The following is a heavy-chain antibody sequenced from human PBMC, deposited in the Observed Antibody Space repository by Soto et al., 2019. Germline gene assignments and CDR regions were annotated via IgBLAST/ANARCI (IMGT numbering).Heavy chain of an antibody. CDR1: GFTFSNYY. D-gene: IGHD2-2*01. CDR3: AREENAWPLAYGLDV. CDR2: IRSGRDT. Sequence: GGSLSLSCAVSGFTFSNYYIHWVRQAPGKGLEWVSSIRSGRDTFYADSVKGRFSISRDDATSSVSLQMNSLRGEDTAVYFCAREENAWPLAYGLDVWGQGTTVIVSS. J-gene: IGHJ6*02. V-gene: IGHV3-21*01.